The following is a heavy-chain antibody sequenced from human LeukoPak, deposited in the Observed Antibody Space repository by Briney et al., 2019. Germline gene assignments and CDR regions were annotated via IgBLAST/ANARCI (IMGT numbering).Heavy chain of an antibody. CDR3: ATYHCSSTSCHFYYFDY. V-gene: IGHV1-24*01. D-gene: IGHD2-2*01. Sequence: ASVKVSCKVSGYTLTELSMHWVRQAPGKGLEWMGGFDPEDGETIYAQKFQGRVTMTEDTSTDTAYMELSSLRSEDTAVYYCATYHCSSTSCHFYYFDYWGQGTLVTVSS. J-gene: IGHJ4*02. CDR1: GYTLTELS. CDR2: FDPEDGET.